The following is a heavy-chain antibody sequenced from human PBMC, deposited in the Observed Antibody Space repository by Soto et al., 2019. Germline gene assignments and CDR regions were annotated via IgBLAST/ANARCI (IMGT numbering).Heavy chain of an antibody. V-gene: IGHV3-30*18. D-gene: IGHD5-18*01. CDR2: ISYDGSNK. CDR3: AKLWDTAMTTDY. Sequence: HPGGSLRLSCAASGFTFSSYGMHWVRQAPGKGLEWVAVISYDGSNKYYADSVKGRFTISRDNSKNTLYLQMNSLRAEVTAVYYCAKLWDTAMTTDYWGQGTLVTVSS. CDR1: GFTFSSYG. J-gene: IGHJ4*02.